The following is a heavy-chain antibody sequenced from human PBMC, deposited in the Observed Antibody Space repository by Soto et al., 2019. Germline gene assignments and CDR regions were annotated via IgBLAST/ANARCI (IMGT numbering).Heavy chain of an antibody. CDR1: GFTFSSYA. Sequence: EVQLLESGGGLVQPGESLRLSCAASGFTFSSYAMSWVRQAPGKGLDWVSVISGSDDSTYYADTVKGRFTISRDNSKNPQSKQQNILKADDTAVYYFAKRSSWSTCDYWSPGTLDTVSS. CDR3: AKRSSWSTCDY. J-gene: IGHJ4*01. CDR2: ISGSDDST. V-gene: IGHV3-23*01. D-gene: IGHD6-13*01.